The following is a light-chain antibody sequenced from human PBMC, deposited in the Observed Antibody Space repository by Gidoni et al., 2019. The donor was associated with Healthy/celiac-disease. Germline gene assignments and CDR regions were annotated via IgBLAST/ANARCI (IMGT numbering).Light chain of an antibody. CDR2: AAS. CDR3: QQSYSTPQT. CDR1: QSISSY. J-gene: IGKJ4*01. V-gene: IGKV1-39*01. Sequence: DIQMTQSPSSLSASVGDRVTLTSRASQSISSYLNWYQQKPGKAPKLLIYAASSLQSGVPSRFSGSGSGTDFTLTISSLQPEDFATYYCQQSYSTPQTFXGXTKVEIK.